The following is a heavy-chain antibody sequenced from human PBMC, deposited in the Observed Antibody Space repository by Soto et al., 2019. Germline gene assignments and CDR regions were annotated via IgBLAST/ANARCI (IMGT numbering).Heavy chain of an antibody. V-gene: IGHV1-18*01. D-gene: IGHD3-22*01. CDR3: ARPTYYYDSSGYYLDAFDI. CDR1: GYTFTSYG. Sequence: GASVKVSCKASGYTFTSYGISWVRQAPGQGLEWMGWISAYNGNTNYAQKLQGRVTMTTDTSTSTAYMGLRSLRSDDTAVYYCARPTYYYDSSGYYLDAFDIWGQGTMVTVSS. CDR2: ISAYNGNT. J-gene: IGHJ3*02.